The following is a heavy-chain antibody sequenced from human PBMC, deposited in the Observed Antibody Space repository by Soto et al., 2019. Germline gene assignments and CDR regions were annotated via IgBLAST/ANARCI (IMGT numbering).Heavy chain of an antibody. CDR3: AKERLNAFDI. J-gene: IGHJ3*02. CDR1: GFTFDDYA. CDR2: ISWNSGSI. D-gene: IGHD3-3*01. V-gene: IGHV3-9*01. Sequence: GGSLRLSCAASGFTFDDYAVHWVRQAPGKGLEWVSGISWNSGSIGYADSVKGRFTISRDNAKNSLYLQMNSLRAEDTALYYCAKERLNAFDIWGQGTMVTVSS.